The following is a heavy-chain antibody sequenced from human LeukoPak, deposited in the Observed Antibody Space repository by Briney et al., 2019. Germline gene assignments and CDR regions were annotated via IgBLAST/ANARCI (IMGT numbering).Heavy chain of an antibody. CDR2: IYYRGST. V-gene: IGHV4-39*01. CDR3: ARHSSGWYYAGDY. Sequence: SETLSLTCTVSGGSISSSSYYWGWIRQPPGKGLEWIGNIYYRGSTYYNPSLKSRVTISVDTSKNQFSLNLSSVTAADTAVYYCARHSSGWYYAGDYRGQGILVTVSS. D-gene: IGHD6-19*01. J-gene: IGHJ4*02. CDR1: GGSISSSSYY.